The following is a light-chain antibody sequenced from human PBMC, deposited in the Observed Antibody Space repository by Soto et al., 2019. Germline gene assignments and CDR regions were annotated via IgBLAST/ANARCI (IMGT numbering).Light chain of an antibody. V-gene: IGLV2-14*01. Sequence: QSALTQPASVSGSPGQSITISCTGTSSDVGGYNYVSWYQLHPGKAPKLIIYEVSHRPSGASNHFSGYKSGNTAPLTISGLQAEDEADYYCSSYTSIATYVFGSGTKVTVL. CDR3: SSYTSIATYV. CDR1: SSDVGGYNY. CDR2: EVS. J-gene: IGLJ1*01.